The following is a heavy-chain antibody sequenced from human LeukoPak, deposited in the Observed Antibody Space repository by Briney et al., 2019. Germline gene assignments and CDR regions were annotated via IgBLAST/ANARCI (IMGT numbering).Heavy chain of an antibody. CDR1: GASFSTNY. J-gene: IGHJ6*03. CDR3: ARLYQQSKWKYYYYYMDV. V-gene: IGHV4-59*01. D-gene: IGHD1-1*01. CDR2: VFDSGST. Sequence: MASETLSLTCSVSGASFSTNYWSWIRQPPGRGLEWIGYVFDSGSTNYNPSLKSRVTISVDASTNQFSLRLSSVTAADTAVYYCARLYQQSKWKYYYYYMDVWGKGTAVIVSS.